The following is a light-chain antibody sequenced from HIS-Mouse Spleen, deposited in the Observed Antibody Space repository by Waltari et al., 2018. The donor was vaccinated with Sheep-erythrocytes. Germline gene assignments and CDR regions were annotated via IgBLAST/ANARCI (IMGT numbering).Light chain of an antibody. J-gene: IGKJ2*01. Sequence: AIQMTQPQSSRLPSVGNRVTIPCGPSQGIRKDLGWYQQKPGKAPKLLIYAASSLQRGVPSRFSGSGSGTDFTLTISSLQPEDFATYYCLQDYNYPYTFGQGTKLEIK. CDR2: AAS. V-gene: IGKV1-6*01. CDR1: QGIRKD. CDR3: LQDYNYPYT.